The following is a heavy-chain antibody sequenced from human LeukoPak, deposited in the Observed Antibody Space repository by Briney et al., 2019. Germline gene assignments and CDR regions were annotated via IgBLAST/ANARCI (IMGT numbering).Heavy chain of an antibody. J-gene: IGHJ4*02. Sequence: GGSLRLSCAASGFTFDDYGMSWVRQAPGKGLEWASGINWNGGSTGYADSVKGRFTISRDNAKNSLSLQMNSLRAEDTALYYCARVHSTYGSGSYDYWGQGTLVTVSS. D-gene: IGHD3-10*01. CDR3: ARVHSTYGSGSYDY. CDR1: GFTFDDYG. CDR2: INWNGGST. V-gene: IGHV3-20*04.